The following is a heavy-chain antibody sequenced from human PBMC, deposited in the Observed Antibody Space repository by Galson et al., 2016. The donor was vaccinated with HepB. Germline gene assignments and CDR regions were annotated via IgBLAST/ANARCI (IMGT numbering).Heavy chain of an antibody. CDR3: AREAAPGDDYSLAY. CDR1: KYTFTVYY. Sequence: SVKVSCKASKYTFTVYYMHWVRQAPGQGLEWMGWISPNSGGTNYAQKFQGRVTMTRDTSITTAYMELSSLRSDDTAVYYCAREAAPGDDYSLAYWGQGTLVTVSS. V-gene: IGHV1-2*02. D-gene: IGHD4-11*01. J-gene: IGHJ4*02. CDR2: ISPNSGGT.